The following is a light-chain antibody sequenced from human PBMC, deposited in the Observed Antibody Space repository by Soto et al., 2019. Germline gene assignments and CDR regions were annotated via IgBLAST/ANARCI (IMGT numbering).Light chain of an antibody. V-gene: IGKV1-9*01. CDR2: AAS. Sequence: DIPLTQSPSFLSASVGDRVTITCRASQGISSYLAWYQQKPGKAPKLLIYAASTLQSGVPSRFSGSGSGTEFTLTISSLQPEDFATYYCQQLNSYPQFTFGPGTKVDIK. CDR3: QQLNSYPQFT. CDR1: QGISSY. J-gene: IGKJ3*01.